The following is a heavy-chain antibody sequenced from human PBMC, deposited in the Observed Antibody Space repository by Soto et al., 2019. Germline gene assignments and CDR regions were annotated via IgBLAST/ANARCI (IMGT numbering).Heavy chain of an antibody. J-gene: IGHJ4*02. D-gene: IGHD2-2*01. V-gene: IGHV1-69*06. Sequence: QVQLVQSGAEVKKPGSSVKVSCKASGGTFSSYAISWVRQAPGQGLEWMGGIIPIFGTANYAQKFQGRVTITADKSTSTACMDMSSLRSEDTAVYYCAREGDCSSTSCHPYFDYWGQGTLVTVSS. CDR1: GGTFSSYA. CDR2: IIPIFGTA. CDR3: AREGDCSSTSCHPYFDY.